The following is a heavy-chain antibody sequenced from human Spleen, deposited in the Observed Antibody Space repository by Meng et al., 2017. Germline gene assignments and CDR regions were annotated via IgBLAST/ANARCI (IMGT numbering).Heavy chain of an antibody. V-gene: IGHV1-2*06. CDR3: ARDEEISAAGKLFGDY. CDR1: GYTFTGYY. J-gene: IGHJ4*02. D-gene: IGHD6-25*01. CDR2: INPNSGGT. Sequence: ASVKVSCKASGYTFTGYYMHWVRQAPGQGLEWMGRINPNSGGTNYAQKFQGRVTMTRDTSISTAYMELSRLRSDDTAMYYCARDEEISAAGKLFGDYWGQGTLVTVSS.